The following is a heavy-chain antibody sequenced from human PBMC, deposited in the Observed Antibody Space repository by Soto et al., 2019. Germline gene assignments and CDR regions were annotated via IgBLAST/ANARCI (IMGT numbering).Heavy chain of an antibody. CDR1: GYTFTSYY. D-gene: IGHD3-16*02. J-gene: IGHJ4*02. CDR3: AIDLITFGAVIVNYFDN. V-gene: IGHV1-46*03. CDR2: VNPSGGST. Sequence: ASVKVSCKASGYTFTSYYMHWVRQAPGQGLEWMGIVNPSGGSTSHAQKFQGRVTMTRDTSTSTVYMELSSLRPEDTAVYYCAIDLITFGAVIVNYFDNWGQGTLFTVSS.